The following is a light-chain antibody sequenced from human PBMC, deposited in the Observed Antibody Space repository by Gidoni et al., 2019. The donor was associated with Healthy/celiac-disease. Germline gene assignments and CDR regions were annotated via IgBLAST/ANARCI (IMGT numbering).Light chain of an antibody. J-gene: IGKJ4*01. CDR1: QSVSSSY. CDR2: GAS. V-gene: IGKV3-20*01. Sequence: EIVLTQSPGTLSLSPGERATLSCRASQSVSSSYLAWYQQKPGQAPRRLIYGASSRATGIPDRVSGSGSGTDFTLTISRLEPEDLAVYYCQQYGSSPLTFGGGTKVEIK. CDR3: QQYGSSPLT.